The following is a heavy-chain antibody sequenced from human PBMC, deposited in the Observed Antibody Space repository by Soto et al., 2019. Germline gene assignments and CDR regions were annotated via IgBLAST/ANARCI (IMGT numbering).Heavy chain of an antibody. CDR1: GGFLSESY. J-gene: IGHJ5*02. CDR2: INHVGGT. CDR3: ARGIYSKVGATIWFDP. D-gene: IGHD1-26*01. V-gene: IGHV4-34*01. Sequence: PSETLSLTCAVYGGFLSESYWTWIRQPPGKGLEWIGEINHVGGTNYNPSLKSRVTMSVDTSKNRFSLKLSSVTAADTAVYYCARGIYSKVGATIWFDPWGQGTLVTVSS.